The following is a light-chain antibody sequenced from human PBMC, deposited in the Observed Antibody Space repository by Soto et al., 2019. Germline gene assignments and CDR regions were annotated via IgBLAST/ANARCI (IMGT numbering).Light chain of an antibody. CDR2: SVS. J-gene: IGLJ1*01. CDR3: ISYTVSRSYV. V-gene: IGLV2-14*01. CDR1: SSDIGAYNH. Sequence: QSALTQPASVSGSPGQSITISCSGSSSDIGAYNHVAWFQQFPGKNPKLVIYSVSDRPSGVSYRFSGSKSGNTASLTISGLQADDEADYYCISYTVSRSYVFGTGTKLTVL.